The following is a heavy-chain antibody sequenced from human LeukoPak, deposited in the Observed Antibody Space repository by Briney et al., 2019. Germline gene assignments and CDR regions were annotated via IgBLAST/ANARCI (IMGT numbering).Heavy chain of an antibody. Sequence: SETLSLTCTVSGGSISSSSYYWGWIRQPPGKGLEWIGSIYYSGSTNYNPSLKSRVTISVDTSKNQFSLKLSSVTAADTAVYYCARGLGAFDIWGQGTMVTVSS. CDR2: IYYSGST. CDR3: ARGLGAFDI. J-gene: IGHJ3*02. CDR1: GGSISSSSYY. V-gene: IGHV4-39*07.